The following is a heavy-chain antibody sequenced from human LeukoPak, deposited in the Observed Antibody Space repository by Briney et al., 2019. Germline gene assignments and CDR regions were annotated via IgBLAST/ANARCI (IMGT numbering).Heavy chain of an antibody. CDR3: ARWVTYYYDSSGYYQDY. Sequence: WASVKVSCKASGYTFTSYGISWVRQAPGQGLEWMGWISAYNGNTNYAQKLQGRVTMTTDTSTSTAYMELRSLRSDDTAVYYCARWVTYYYDSSGYYQDYWGQGTLVTVSS. V-gene: IGHV1-18*01. CDR1: GYTFTSYG. J-gene: IGHJ4*02. D-gene: IGHD3-22*01. CDR2: ISAYNGNT.